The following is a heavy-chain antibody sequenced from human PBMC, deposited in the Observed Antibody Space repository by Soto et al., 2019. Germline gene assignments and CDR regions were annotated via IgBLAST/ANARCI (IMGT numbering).Heavy chain of an antibody. D-gene: IGHD4-17*01. J-gene: IGHJ4*02. CDR2: ITYTGDTT. Sequence: EVHLLQSGGTLIQPGGSLRLSCEASGFDFSAYAMTWVRQAPGKGLEWVSGITYTGDTTYYADSVKGRLTISRDNFKNTVYLQLNSLRPDDTAMYYCAKDWPGTSSVTSDYWGQGTLVTVSS. V-gene: IGHV3-23*01. CDR3: AKDWPGTSSVTSDY. CDR1: GFDFSAYA.